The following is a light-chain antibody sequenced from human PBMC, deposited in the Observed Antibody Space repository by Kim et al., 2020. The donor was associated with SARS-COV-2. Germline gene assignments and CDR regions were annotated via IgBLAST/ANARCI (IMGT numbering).Light chain of an antibody. V-gene: IGLV7-43*01. Sequence: QAVVTQEPSVTVSPGGTVTLTCASNPGAVTSGSYVNWLQQKPGQTPRTLIYNTNERTSWTPDRFSGSLLGDKAALTLSGVQPEDEADYYCLVYYTDPHAHVIFGGGTSLTVL. CDR3: LVYYTDPHAHVI. J-gene: IGLJ2*01. CDR2: NTN. CDR1: PGAVTSGSY.